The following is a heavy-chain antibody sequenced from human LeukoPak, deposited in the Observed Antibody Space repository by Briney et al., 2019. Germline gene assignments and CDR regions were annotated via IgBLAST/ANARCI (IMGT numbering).Heavy chain of an antibody. CDR2: IYPGDSDT. J-gene: IGHJ1*01. CDR1: GYSFTSYW. Sequence: KPGESLKISCKGSGYSFTSYWIGWVRQMPGKGLEWMGIIYPGDSDTRYSPSFQGQVTTSADKSISTAYLQWSSLKASDTAMYYCARQVEYCSSTSCYNFQHWGQGTLVTVSS. V-gene: IGHV5-51*01. CDR3: ARQVEYCSSTSCYNFQH. D-gene: IGHD2-2*02.